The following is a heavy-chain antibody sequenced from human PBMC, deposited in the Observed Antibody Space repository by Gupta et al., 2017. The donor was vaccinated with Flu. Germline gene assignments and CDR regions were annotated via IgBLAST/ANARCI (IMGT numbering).Heavy chain of an antibody. CDR2: IEKDGSEK. CDR1: GFTFSNYW. J-gene: IGHJ4*02. CDR3: AREFPAHSSGWYGSDY. D-gene: IGHD6-19*01. Sequence: EVQLVESGGGLVQPGGSLRLSCAASGFTFSNYWMSWVRQAPGKGLEWMANIEKDGSEKYYVDSLKGRFTISRDNANNSLYLQMNSLRAEDTAIYYCAREFPAHSSGWYGSDYWGQGTLVTVSS. V-gene: IGHV3-7*01.